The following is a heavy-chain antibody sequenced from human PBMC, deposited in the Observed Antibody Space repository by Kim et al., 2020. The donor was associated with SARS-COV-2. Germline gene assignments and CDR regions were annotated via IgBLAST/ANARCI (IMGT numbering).Heavy chain of an antibody. Sequence: GRFTISRDNSKNTLYLQMNSLRAEDTAVYYCARDGPLLVEMATISGGHDYWGQGTLVTVSS. CDR3: ARDGPLLVEMATISGGHDY. V-gene: IGHV3-30*07. J-gene: IGHJ4*02. D-gene: IGHD5-12*01.